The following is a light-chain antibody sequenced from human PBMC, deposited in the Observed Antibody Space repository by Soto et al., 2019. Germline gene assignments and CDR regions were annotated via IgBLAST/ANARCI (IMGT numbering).Light chain of an antibody. Sequence: EIMMTQSPVTLSVSPGERATLSCRASQSVNTNLAWYQQKPGQAPRLLIYGASTRATGIPAHFIGNGSGTEFTLTAGSLEPEDFAVYYCQQRSNWPLTFGGGTKVDIK. V-gene: IGKV3-15*01. J-gene: IGKJ4*01. CDR3: QQRSNWPLT. CDR1: QSVNTN. CDR2: GAS.